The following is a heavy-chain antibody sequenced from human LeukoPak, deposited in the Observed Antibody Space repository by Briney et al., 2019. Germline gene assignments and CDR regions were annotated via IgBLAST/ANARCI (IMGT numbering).Heavy chain of an antibody. CDR3: AKDRGGNYLFYLDY. V-gene: IGHV3-23*01. D-gene: IGHD1-26*01. CDR1: GFTFRNYA. J-gene: IGHJ4*02. CDR2: ISGSGGST. Sequence: GGSLRLSCAASGFTFRNYAMTWVRQAPGKGLEWVSGISGSGGSTYYADSVKGRFTISRDNSKNTLYLQMNSLRAEDTAVYYCAKDRGGNYLFYLDYWGQGTLVTVSS.